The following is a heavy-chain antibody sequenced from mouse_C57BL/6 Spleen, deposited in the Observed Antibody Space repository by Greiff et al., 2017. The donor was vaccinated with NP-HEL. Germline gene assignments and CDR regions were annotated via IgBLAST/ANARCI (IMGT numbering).Heavy chain of an antibody. J-gene: IGHJ3*01. D-gene: IGHD4-1*01. CDR3: TTPANWGFAY. CDR2: IDPENGDT. CDR1: GFNIKDDY. V-gene: IGHV14-4*01. Sequence: EVKLMESGAELVRPGASVKLSCTASGFNIKDDYMHWVKQRPEQGLEWIGWIDPENGDTEYASKFQGKATITADTSSNTAYLQLSSLTSEDTAVYYCTTPANWGFAYWGQGTLVTVSA.